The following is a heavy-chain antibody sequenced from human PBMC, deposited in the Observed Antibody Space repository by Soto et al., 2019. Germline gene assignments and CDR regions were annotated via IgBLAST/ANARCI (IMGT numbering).Heavy chain of an antibody. CDR2: ISANDVGT. V-gene: IGHV3-23*01. CDR3: AKAKNDYNWDNRPPFDY. Sequence: GALRVSCEASGFTLRNYAMTWVRQAPGKGLEWVSLISANDVGTYYAESVKTRFTISTDQSRNTVYLQMDSLRADDTAIYYCAKAKNDYNWDNRPPFDYWGQGTLVTVSS. J-gene: IGHJ4*02. D-gene: IGHD1-20*01. CDR1: GFTLRNYA.